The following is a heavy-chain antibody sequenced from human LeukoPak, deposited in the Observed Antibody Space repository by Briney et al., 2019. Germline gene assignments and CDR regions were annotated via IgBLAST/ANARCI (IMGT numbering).Heavy chain of an antibody. CDR2: IHYSGST. CDR1: GDSISSSGFY. Sequence: PSETLSLTCTVSGDSISSSGFYWGWVRQPPGKGLEWIGSIHYSGSTYYNPSLKGRVTISVDTSKNQFSLKLTSVTAADTAVYYCARHVGRWLPDYWGQGTLVTVSS. V-gene: IGHV4-39*01. CDR3: ARHVGRWLPDY. J-gene: IGHJ4*02. D-gene: IGHD5-12*01.